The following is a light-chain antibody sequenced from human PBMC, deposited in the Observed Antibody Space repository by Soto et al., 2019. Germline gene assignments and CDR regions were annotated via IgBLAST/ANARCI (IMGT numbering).Light chain of an antibody. CDR1: SSDVGGYNY. CDR2: DVS. J-gene: IGLJ2*01. CDR3: SSYTSSSPV. V-gene: IGLV2-14*01. Sequence: QSVLTQPASVSGSPGQSITISCTGTSSDVGGYNYVSWYQQHPGKAPKLMIYDVSNRPSGVSNRFSGSKSGNTASLTISGLQAEDEADCYCSSYTSSSPVFGGGTKLTVL.